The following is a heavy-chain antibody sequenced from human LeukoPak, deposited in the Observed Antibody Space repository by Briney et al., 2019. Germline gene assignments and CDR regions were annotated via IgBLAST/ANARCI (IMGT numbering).Heavy chain of an antibody. J-gene: IGHJ6*03. CDR1: GGSISSYY. CDR3: ARDLWVRGVTRDYYMDV. CDR2: IYYSGST. D-gene: IGHD3-10*01. Sequence: SETLSLTCTVSGGSISSYYWSWIRQPLGKGLEWIGYIYYSGSTNYNPSLKSRVTISVDTSKNQFSLKLSSVTAADTAVYYCARDLWVRGVTRDYYMDVWGKGTTVTISS. V-gene: IGHV4-59*01.